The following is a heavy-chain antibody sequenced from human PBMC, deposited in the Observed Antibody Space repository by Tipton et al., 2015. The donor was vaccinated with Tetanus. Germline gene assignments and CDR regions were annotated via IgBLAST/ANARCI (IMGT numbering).Heavy chain of an antibody. CDR2: IYPGDSDT. V-gene: IGHV5-51*01. CDR3: ARAHCSDGVCNFDF. J-gene: IGHJ4*02. CDR1: GYIFTNYW. D-gene: IGHD2-15*01. Sequence: MQLVQSGGEVKKPGESLKISCKGSGYIFTNYWIGWVRQKPGKGLEWMGIIYPGDSDTSYSPSFQGQVTISVDKPINTAYLQWSSLKASDTSTFYCARAHCSDGVCNFDFWGQGALVTVAS.